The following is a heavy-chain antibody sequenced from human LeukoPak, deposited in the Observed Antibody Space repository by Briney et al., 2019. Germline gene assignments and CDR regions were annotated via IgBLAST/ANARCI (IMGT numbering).Heavy chain of an antibody. Sequence: PSETLSLTCTVSGGSISSSSYYWGWIRQPPGKGLEWIGSIYYSGSTYYNPSLKSRVTISVDTSKNQFSLKLSSVTAADTAVYYCARARKVPWYGDYFYFDYWGQGTLVTVSS. D-gene: IGHD4-17*01. J-gene: IGHJ4*02. CDR2: IYYSGST. CDR3: ARARKVPWYGDYFYFDY. V-gene: IGHV4-39*07. CDR1: GGSISSSSYY.